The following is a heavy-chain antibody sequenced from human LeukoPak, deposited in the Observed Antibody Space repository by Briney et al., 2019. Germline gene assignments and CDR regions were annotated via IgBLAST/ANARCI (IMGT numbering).Heavy chain of an antibody. CDR1: DGSIGSSSYY. V-gene: IGHV4-39*07. CDR3: ARVVRLPLYYYYYGMDV. J-gene: IGHJ6*02. Sequence: PSETLSLTCTVSDGSIGSSSYYWGWIRQPPGQGLEWIGEINHSGSTNYNPSLKSRVTISVDTSKNQFSLKLSSVTAADTAVYYCARVVRLPLYYYYYGMDVWGQGTTVTVSS. CDR2: INHSGST. D-gene: IGHD5-18*01.